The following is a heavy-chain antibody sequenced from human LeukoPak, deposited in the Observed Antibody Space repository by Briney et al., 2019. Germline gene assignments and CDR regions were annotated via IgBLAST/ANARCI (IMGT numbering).Heavy chain of an antibody. Sequence: PEGSLRLSCAASGFTFSDYYMSWIRQAPGKGLEWVSYISSSSSYTNYADSVKGRFTISRDSAKNSLYLQMNSLRAEDTAVYYCARDEVVYNWNDYYYYGMDVWGKGTTVTVSS. CDR3: ARDEVVYNWNDYYYYGMDV. CDR1: GFTFSDYY. CDR2: ISSSSSYT. J-gene: IGHJ6*04. V-gene: IGHV3-11*06. D-gene: IGHD1-1*01.